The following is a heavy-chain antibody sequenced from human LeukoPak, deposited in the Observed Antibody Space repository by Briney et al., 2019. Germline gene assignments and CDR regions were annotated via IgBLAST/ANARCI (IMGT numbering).Heavy chain of an antibody. CDR3: ARAVPYNFWSGYDDY. D-gene: IGHD3-3*01. J-gene: IGHJ4*02. CDR2: IYYSGST. Sequence: PSETLSLTCTVSGGSISSSSYYWGWIRQPPGKGLEWIGSIYYSGSTYYNPSLKSRVTISVDTSKNQFSLKLSSVTAADTAIYYCARAVPYNFWSGYDDYWGQGTLVTVSS. V-gene: IGHV4-39*07. CDR1: GGSISSSSYY.